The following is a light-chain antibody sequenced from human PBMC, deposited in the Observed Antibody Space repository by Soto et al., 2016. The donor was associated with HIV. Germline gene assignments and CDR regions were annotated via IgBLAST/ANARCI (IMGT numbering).Light chain of an antibody. Sequence: DIQMTQSPSSLSASVGDRVIITCQASQDISNNLNWFQQKPGKAPKLLIYAASYLQTGVPSRFSGSGSGTDFIPTISSLQPDDFATYYCQQYNSYYTFGQGTKLEIK. J-gene: IGKJ2*01. CDR2: AAS. V-gene: IGKV1-33*01. CDR3: QQYNSYYT. CDR1: QDISNN.